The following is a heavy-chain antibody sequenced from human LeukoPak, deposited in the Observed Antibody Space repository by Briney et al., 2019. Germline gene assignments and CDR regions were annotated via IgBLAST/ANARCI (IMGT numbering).Heavy chain of an antibody. CDR3: TTDTAMVVYYYYGMDV. V-gene: IGHV3-15*01. J-gene: IGHJ6*02. CDR2: IKSKTDGGTT. D-gene: IGHD5-18*01. CDR1: GFTFSNAW. Sequence: PEGSLRLSCAASGFTFSNAWMSWVRQAPGKGLEWVGRIKSKTDGGTTDYAAPVKGRFTISRDDSKNTLYLQMNSLKTEDTAVYYCTTDTAMVVYYYYGMDVWGQGTTVTVSS.